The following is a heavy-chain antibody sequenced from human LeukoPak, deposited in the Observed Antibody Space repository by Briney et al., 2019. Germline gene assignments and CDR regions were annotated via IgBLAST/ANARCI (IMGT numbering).Heavy chain of an antibody. J-gene: IGHJ4*02. D-gene: IGHD2-2*01. Sequence: PSETLSLTCTVSGGSISSYYWTWVRQAPGKGLEWVANIKQDGSEKNYVDSVKGRFTISRDNAKNSLDLQVNSLRAEDTAVYYCARAPTVSVGYCSSSSCQADYWGQGTLVTVSS. V-gene: IGHV3-7*01. CDR2: IKQDGSEK. CDR3: ARAPTVSVGYCSSSSCQADY. CDR1: GGSISSYY.